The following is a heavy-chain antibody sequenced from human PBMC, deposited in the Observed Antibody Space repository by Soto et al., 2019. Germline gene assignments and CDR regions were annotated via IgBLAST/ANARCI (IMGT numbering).Heavy chain of an antibody. D-gene: IGHD6-6*01. CDR3: ASRSGIAARPDSGDAFDI. Sequence: QVQLVQSGAEVKKPGSSVKVSCKASGGTFSSYTISWVRQAPGQGLEWMGRIIPILGIANYAQKFQGRVTITADKSTSTAYMELSSLRSEDTAVYYCASRSGIAARPDSGDAFDIWGQGTMVTVSS. CDR1: GGTFSSYT. CDR2: IIPILGIA. V-gene: IGHV1-69*02. J-gene: IGHJ3*02.